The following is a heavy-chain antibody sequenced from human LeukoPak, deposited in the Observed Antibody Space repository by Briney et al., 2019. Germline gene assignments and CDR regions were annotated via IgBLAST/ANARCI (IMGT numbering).Heavy chain of an antibody. CDR3: ARVGGYDILTGYQEYFDY. CDR2: IKQDGSEK. CDR1: GFTFSSYW. D-gene: IGHD3-9*01. J-gene: IGHJ4*02. V-gene: IGHV3-7*01. Sequence: GGSLRLSCAASGFTFSSYWMTWVRQAPGKGLEWVASIKQDGSEKYCVDSVKGRFTISRDNAKNSLYLLMNSLRAEDTAVYYCARVGGYDILTGYQEYFDYWGQGTLVTVSS.